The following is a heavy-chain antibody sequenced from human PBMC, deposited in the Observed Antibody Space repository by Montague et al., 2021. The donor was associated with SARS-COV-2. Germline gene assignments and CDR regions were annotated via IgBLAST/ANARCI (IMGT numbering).Heavy chain of an antibody. Sequence: SETLSLTCSGYGGSVSDYYWSWIRQPPGKGLEWIGEINNSGSTNYNPSLKSRVTTSVDTSKNQFSLKLTSVTAADTAVYYCARGPSITMIVVVITVIWVDPWGQGTLVTVAS. D-gene: IGHD3-22*01. CDR2: INNSGST. CDR3: ARGPSITMIVVVITVIWVDP. V-gene: IGHV4-34*01. J-gene: IGHJ5*02. CDR1: GGSVSDYY.